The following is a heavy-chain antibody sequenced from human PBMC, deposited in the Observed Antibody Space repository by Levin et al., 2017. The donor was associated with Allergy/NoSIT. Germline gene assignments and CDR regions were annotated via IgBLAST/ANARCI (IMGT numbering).Heavy chain of an antibody. CDR3: ARDRRSRNTGGFDI. CDR1: GFTFTACA. V-gene: IGHV1-3*01. Sequence: GASVKVSCMASGFTFTACALHWVRQAPGQRLEWMGWIHAGNGNTRYSQNFQDRVTFTRDTSASTAYMELSSLTSDDTAMYYCARDRRSRNTGGFDIWGKGTMVTVSS. CDR2: IHAGNGNT. D-gene: IGHD2-8*02. J-gene: IGHJ3*02.